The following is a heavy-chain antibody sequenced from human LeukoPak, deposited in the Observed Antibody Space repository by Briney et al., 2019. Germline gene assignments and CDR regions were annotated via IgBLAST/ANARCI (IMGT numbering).Heavy chain of an antibody. J-gene: IGHJ4*02. D-gene: IGHD4-23*01. CDR2: ISDDGSNK. V-gene: IGHV3-30-3*01. CDR3: ARDSRLRWFLYYFDS. Sequence: GGSLRLSCTASGFTFSNYAMNWVRQAPGKGLEWVALISDDGSNKYYADSVKGRFTISRDNSKNTLYLQMNSLRPEDTAVYYCARDSRLRWFLYYFDSWGQGTLVTVSS. CDR1: GFTFSNYA.